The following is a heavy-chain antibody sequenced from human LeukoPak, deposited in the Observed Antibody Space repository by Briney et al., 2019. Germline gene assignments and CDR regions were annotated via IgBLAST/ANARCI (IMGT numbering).Heavy chain of an antibody. CDR3: ARGGIGYQPLLHAD. Sequence: PSETLSLTCAVYGGSFSGYYWSWIRQPPGKGLEWIGEINHSGSTNYNPSLKSRVTISVDTSKNQFSLKLSSVTAADTAVYYCARGGIGYQPLLHADWGQGTLVTVSS. CDR2: INHSGST. CDR1: GGSFSGYY. D-gene: IGHD2-2*01. J-gene: IGHJ4*02. V-gene: IGHV4-34*01.